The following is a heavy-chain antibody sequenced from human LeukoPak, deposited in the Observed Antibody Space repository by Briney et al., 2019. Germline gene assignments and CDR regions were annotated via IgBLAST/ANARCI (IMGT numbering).Heavy chain of an antibody. V-gene: IGHV3-23*01. CDR2: ISGSGGNT. CDR3: ATDQGDY. Sequence: GGSLRLSCAGPGLTFSIYAMSWVRQAPGKGLEWVSGISGSGGNTYYADSVKGRFTISRDNSKNTLSLQMNSLRVEDTAVYYCATDQGDYWGQGTLVTVSS. J-gene: IGHJ4*02. CDR1: GLTFSIYA.